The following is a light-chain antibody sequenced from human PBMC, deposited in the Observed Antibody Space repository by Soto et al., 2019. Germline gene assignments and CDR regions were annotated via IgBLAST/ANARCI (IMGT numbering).Light chain of an antibody. V-gene: IGLV1-51*01. J-gene: IGLJ1*01. CDR1: SSNIGGNS. CDR3: GSWDSSLSAYV. Sequence: QSVLTQPPSVSAAPGQKVTISCSGSSSNIGGNSVSWYHQLPGTAPKLLIYDDNKRPSGIPDRFSGSKSGTSATLGITGFQTGDEADYYCGSWDSSLSAYVFGTGTKVTV. CDR2: DDN.